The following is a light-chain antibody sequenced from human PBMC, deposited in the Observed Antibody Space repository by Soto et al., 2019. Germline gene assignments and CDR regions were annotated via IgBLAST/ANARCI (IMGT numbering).Light chain of an antibody. J-gene: IGLJ3*02. CDR2: EVN. CDR3: CSFTSSSTWV. Sequence: QSVLTQPASVSGSPGQSITISCTGTSSDFGAYDRVSWSQQHPGRAPKLIIYEVNKQPSGVSDRFSGSKSGNTASLTISGLHPEDEADYYCCSFTSSSTWVFGGGTKLTVL. CDR1: SSDFGAYDR. V-gene: IGLV2-14*01.